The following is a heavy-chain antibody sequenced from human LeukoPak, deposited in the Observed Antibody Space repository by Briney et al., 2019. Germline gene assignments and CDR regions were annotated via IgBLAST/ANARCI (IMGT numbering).Heavy chain of an antibody. CDR2: ISWNSGNI. D-gene: IGHD3-16*01. V-gene: IGHV3-9*01. CDR1: GFTFGDYA. Sequence: GGSLRLSCAASGFTFGDYAMHWVRQGPGKGLEWVSGISWNSGNIGYADSVKGRFTISRDNAKNSLYLQMNSLRAEDTALYYCAKDAIPQVSTKYGNYVWNGMDVWGQGTTVTVSS. J-gene: IGHJ6*02. CDR3: AKDAIPQVSTKYGNYVWNGMDV.